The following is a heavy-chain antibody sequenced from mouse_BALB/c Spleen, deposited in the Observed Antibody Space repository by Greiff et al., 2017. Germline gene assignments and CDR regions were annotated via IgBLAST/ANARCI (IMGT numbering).Heavy chain of an antibody. CDR3: ARSPPWFAY. CDR2: IDPANGNT. J-gene: IGHJ3*01. Sequence: VQLKESGAELVKPGASVKLSCTASGFNIKDTYMHWVKQRPEQGLEWIGRIDPANGNTKYDPKFQGKATITADTSSNTAYLQLSSLTSEDTAVYYCARSPPWFAYWGQGTLVTVSA. V-gene: IGHV14-3*02. CDR1: GFNIKDTY.